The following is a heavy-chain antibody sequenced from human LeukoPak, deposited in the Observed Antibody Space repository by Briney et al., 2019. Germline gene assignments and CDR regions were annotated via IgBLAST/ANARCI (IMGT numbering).Heavy chain of an antibody. Sequence: GESLKISCEGSGYRFTDYWIGWVRQMPGKGLEWMGIIYAGDSDTRYSPSFQGQVTISADKSINTAHLQWSSLKASDTAMYYCARGAAGTTPEYYYFGLDVRGQGTTVRVSS. V-gene: IGHV5-51*01. D-gene: IGHD1-7*01. CDR3: ARGAAGTTPEYYYFGLDV. CDR2: IYAGDSDT. J-gene: IGHJ6*02. CDR1: GYRFTDYW.